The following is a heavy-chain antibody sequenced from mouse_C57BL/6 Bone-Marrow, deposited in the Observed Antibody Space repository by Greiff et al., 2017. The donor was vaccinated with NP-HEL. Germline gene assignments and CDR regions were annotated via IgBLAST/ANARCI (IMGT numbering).Heavy chain of an antibody. D-gene: IGHD1-1*01. CDR2: ISNGGGST. V-gene: IGHV5-12*01. Sequence: EVKLMESGGGLVQPGGSLKLSCAASGFTFSDYYMYWVRQTPEKRLEWVAYISNGGGSTYYPDTVKGRFTISRDNAKNTLYLQMSRLKSEDTAIYYCARHELLRGVDYWGQGTSVTVSS. J-gene: IGHJ4*01. CDR3: ARHELLRGVDY. CDR1: GFTFSDYY.